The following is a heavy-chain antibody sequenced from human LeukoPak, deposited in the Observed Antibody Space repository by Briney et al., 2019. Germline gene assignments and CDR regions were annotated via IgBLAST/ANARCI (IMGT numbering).Heavy chain of an antibody. CDR3: ARPVARRGYSYGY. V-gene: IGHV3-30*04. J-gene: IGHJ4*02. Sequence: GGSLRLSCAASGFTFSSYAMHWVRQAPGKGLEWVAVISYDGSNKYYADSVKGRFTISRDNSKNTLYLQMNSLRAEDTAVYYCARPVARRGYSYGYWGQGTLVTVSS. CDR1: GFTFSSYA. D-gene: IGHD5-18*01. CDR2: ISYDGSNK.